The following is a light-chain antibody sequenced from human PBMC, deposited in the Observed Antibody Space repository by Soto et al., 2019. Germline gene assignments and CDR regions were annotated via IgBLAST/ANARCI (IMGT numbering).Light chain of an antibody. Sequence: EIVLTQSPATLSLSPGERATLSCRASQRVSSCLAWYQQKPGQAPRLLIYDASNRVTGIPARFSGSGSGTAFTPTISSLEPEDFAVYYCQQRSNRPPSITFGQGTRLEIK. CDR2: DAS. J-gene: IGKJ5*01. V-gene: IGKV3-11*01. CDR1: QRVSSC. CDR3: QQRSNRPPSIT.